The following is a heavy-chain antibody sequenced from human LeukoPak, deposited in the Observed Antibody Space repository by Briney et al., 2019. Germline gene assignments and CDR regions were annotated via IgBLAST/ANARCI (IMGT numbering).Heavy chain of an antibody. CDR2: ISGSGGNT. CDR1: GFTFSSYA. V-gene: IGHV3-23*01. J-gene: IGHJ4*02. D-gene: IGHD6-19*01. Sequence: GSLRLSCAASGFTFSSYAMSWVRQAPGKGLEWVSAISGSGGNTYYADSVKGRFTISRDNSKNTLFLQMSSLRTEDTAVYYCALGVQWLVTFDYWGQGTLVTVSS. CDR3: ALGVQWLVTFDY.